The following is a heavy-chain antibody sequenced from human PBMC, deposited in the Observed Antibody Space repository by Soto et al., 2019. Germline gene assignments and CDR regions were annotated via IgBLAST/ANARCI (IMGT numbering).Heavy chain of an antibody. CDR2: INHSGST. CDR3: ARGTGVKNWFDP. J-gene: IGHJ5*02. Sequence: QVQLQQWGAGLLKPSETLSLTCAVYGGSFSGYYWSWIRQPPGKGLEWIGEINHSGSTNYNPSLKSRGTISVDTSKNQFSLKLSSVTAADTAVYYCARGTGVKNWFDPWGQGTLVTVSS. V-gene: IGHV4-34*01. CDR1: GGSFSGYY. D-gene: IGHD7-27*01.